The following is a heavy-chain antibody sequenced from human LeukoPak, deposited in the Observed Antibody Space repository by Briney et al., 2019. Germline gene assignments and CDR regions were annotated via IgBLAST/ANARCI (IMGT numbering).Heavy chain of an antibody. CDR1: GFTFSSYA. V-gene: IGHV3-30*14. Sequence: GRSLRLSCAASGFTFSSYAMHWVRQAPGKGLEWVAVISYDGSNKYYADSVKGRFTISRDNSKNTLYLQMNSLRAEDTAVYYCARHLLRAHYYDTSGYYPLDNWGQGTLVTVSS. J-gene: IGHJ4*02. D-gene: IGHD3-22*01. CDR2: ISYDGSNK. CDR3: ARHLLRAHYYDTSGYYPLDN.